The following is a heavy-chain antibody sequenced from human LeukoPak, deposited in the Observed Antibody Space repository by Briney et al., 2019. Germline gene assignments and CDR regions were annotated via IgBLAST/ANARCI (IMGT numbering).Heavy chain of an antibody. V-gene: IGHV3-23*01. J-gene: IGHJ4*02. D-gene: IGHD3-10*01. CDR1: GFTFRTSW. CDR3: AKDHRPVTMVRGVIITSGY. Sequence: PGGSLRLSCGASGFTFRTSWMNWVRQVPGKGLEWVSAISGSGGSTYYADSVKGRFTISRDNSKNTLYLQINSLRAEDTAVYYCAKDHRPVTMVRGVIITSGYWGQGTLVTVSS. CDR2: ISGSGGST.